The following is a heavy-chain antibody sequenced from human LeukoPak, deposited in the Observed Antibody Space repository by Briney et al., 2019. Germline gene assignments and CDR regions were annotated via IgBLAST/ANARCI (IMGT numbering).Heavy chain of an antibody. D-gene: IGHD2-15*01. J-gene: IGHJ4*02. CDR2: IYYSGST. CDR1: GGSISSSSYY. CDR3: ASDYCSGGSCYSGFGY. Sequence: KPSETLSLTCTVSGGSISSSSYYWGWIRQPPGKGLEWIGSIYYSGSTYYNPSPKSRVTISVDTSKNQFSLKLSSVTAADTAVYYCASDYCSGGSCYSGFGYWGQGTLVTVSS. V-gene: IGHV4-39*01.